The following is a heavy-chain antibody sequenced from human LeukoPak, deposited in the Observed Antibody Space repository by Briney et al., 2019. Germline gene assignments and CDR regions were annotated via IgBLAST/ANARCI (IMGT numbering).Heavy chain of an antibody. J-gene: IGHJ4*02. V-gene: IGHV3-30-3*01. CDR3: ARAVYSNRELDY. CDR2: ISYDGSNK. CDR1: GFTFSSYA. D-gene: IGHD4-11*01. Sequence: PGRSLRLSCAASGFTFSSYAMHWVRQAPGKGLEWVAVISYDGSNKYYADSVKGRFTISRDNSKNTLYLQMNSLGPEDTAVYYCARAVYSNRELDYWGQGTLVTVSS.